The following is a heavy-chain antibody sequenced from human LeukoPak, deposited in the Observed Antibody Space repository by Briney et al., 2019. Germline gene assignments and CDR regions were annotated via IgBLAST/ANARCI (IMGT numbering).Heavy chain of an antibody. CDR2: IKQDGSEK. Sequence: GGSLRLSCAASGFTFSSYWMSWVRQAPGKGLEWVANIKQDGSEKYYVDSVKGRFTISRDNAKNSLYLQMNGLRAEDTAVYYCARDPLYCSSTSCYPNTYNWFDPWGQGTLVTVSS. J-gene: IGHJ5*02. D-gene: IGHD2-2*01. V-gene: IGHV3-7*01. CDR3: ARDPLYCSSTSCYPNTYNWFDP. CDR1: GFTFSSYW.